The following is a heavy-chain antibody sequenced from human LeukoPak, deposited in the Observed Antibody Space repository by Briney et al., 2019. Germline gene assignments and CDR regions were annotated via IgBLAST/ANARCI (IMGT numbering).Heavy chain of an antibody. CDR3: ARDSGWELGHLLFDE. J-gene: IGHJ4*02. CDR1: GYTFGSYS. CDR2: ISPSNGDT. V-gene: IGHV1-18*04. Sequence: ASVKVSCKASGYTFGSYSISWVRRAPGQGLEWMGWISPSNGDTSYAQKVQDRVTMTTDTSTTTVYMELRSLTSDDTATYYCARDSGWELGHLLFDEWGQGTLVTVSS. D-gene: IGHD1-26*01.